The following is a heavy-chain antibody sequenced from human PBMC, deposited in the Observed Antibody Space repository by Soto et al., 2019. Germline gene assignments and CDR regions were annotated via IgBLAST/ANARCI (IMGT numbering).Heavy chain of an antibody. CDR1: GYTFTDYY. J-gene: IGHJ5*02. CDR3: ARGGGSGWHGDWFDP. D-gene: IGHD6-19*01. Sequence: QVHLVQSEAEVKKPGASVRVSCKASGYTFTDYYIHWVRQAPGQGLEWMGWTNPNSDGAHYAQKFQGRVTMTRDKSIRTLYMEVNRLRSDDTAVYFCARGGGSGWHGDWFDPWGQGTLVTVSS. CDR2: TNPNSDGA. V-gene: IGHV1-2*02.